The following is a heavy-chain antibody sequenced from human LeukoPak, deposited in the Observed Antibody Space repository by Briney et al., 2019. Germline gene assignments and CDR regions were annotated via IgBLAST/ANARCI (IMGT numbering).Heavy chain of an antibody. CDR3: ARRLAAARYWFDP. D-gene: IGHD6-13*01. J-gene: IGHJ5*02. CDR2: IFPDDSDT. Sequence: GESLQISCKGSGYTFTNYWIGWVRQMPGKGLEWMGIIFPDDSDTRYSPSFQGQVAISVDKSISTTYLQWSSLKASDTAMYYCARRLAAARYWFDPWGQGTLVTVSS. V-gene: IGHV5-51*01. CDR1: GYTFTNYW.